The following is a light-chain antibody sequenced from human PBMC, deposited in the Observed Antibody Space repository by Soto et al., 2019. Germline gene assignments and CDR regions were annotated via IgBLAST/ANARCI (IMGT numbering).Light chain of an antibody. J-gene: IGLJ2*01. CDR1: SSNIGNNY. V-gene: IGLV1-51*01. Sequence: QSVLTQPPSVSAAPGQKVTISCSGSSSNIGNNYVSWYQQLPGTAPKLLIYDNNKRPSGIPDRFSGSKSGTSATLGITGLQTGDEDDYYCGTWDSSLSAGVFGGWTKLTVL. CDR2: DNN. CDR3: GTWDSSLSAGV.